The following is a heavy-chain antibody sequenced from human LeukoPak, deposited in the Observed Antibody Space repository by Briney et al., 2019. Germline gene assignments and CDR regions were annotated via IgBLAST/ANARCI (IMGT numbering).Heavy chain of an antibody. CDR1: GFTFSNAW. Sequence: GGSLRLSCAASGFTFSNAWMSWVRQAPGKGLEWVGRIKSKTDGGTTDYAAPVKGRFTISRDDSKNTLYLQMNSLKTEDTAVYYCTTVRGRYDFWSDHPYYMDVWGKGTTVTVSS. J-gene: IGHJ6*03. CDR3: TTVRGRYDFWSDHPYYMDV. V-gene: IGHV3-15*01. CDR2: IKSKTDGGTT. D-gene: IGHD3-3*01.